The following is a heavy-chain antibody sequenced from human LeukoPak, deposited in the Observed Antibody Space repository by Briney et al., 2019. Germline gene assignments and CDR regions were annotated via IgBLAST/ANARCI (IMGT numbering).Heavy chain of an antibody. V-gene: IGHV3-7*01. Sequence: GGSMRLSCAASEFTSSAFWMTWVRRPPGKGLEWVANINKDGTEKEYVDSVKGRFSIFRDNAKNSVFLQMNSLRAEDTAVYYCAIFAGAVPGNLLLWGKGTTVIVSA. J-gene: IGHJ6*04. D-gene: IGHD2-8*02. CDR1: EFTSSAFW. CDR2: INKDGTEK. CDR3: AIFAGAVPGNLLL.